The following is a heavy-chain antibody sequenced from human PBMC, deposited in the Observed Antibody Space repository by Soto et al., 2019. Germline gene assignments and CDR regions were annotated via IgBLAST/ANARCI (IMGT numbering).Heavy chain of an antibody. D-gene: IGHD3-22*01. Sequence: PGGSLRLSCAASGFTFNNYVMSWVRQAPGKGLEWVSGISGGGGTTYYADSVKGRFSISRDNSKNTLYLQMNSLRAEDTAVYYCAKSYFDGRGFYLEWDHWGQGTLVTVSS. CDR1: GFTFNNYV. CDR2: ISGGGGTT. CDR3: AKSYFDGRGFYLEWDH. J-gene: IGHJ4*02. V-gene: IGHV3-23*01.